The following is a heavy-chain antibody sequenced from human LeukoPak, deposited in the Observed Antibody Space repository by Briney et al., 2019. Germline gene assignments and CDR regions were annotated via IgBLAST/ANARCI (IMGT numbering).Heavy chain of an antibody. D-gene: IGHD5-24*01. CDR1: GYTFTGYY. CDR2: INPNSGGT. CDR3: ARVRGWMATIEEFYFDY. V-gene: IGHV1-2*06. J-gene: IGHJ4*02. Sequence: GASVKVSCKASGYTFTGYYMHWVRQAPGQGLEWMGRINPNSGGTNYAQKFQGRVTMTRDTSISTAYMELSRLRSDDTAVYYCARVRGWMATIEEFYFDYWGQGTLVTVSS.